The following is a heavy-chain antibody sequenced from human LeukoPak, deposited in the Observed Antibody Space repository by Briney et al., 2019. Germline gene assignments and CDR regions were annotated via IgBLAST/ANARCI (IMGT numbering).Heavy chain of an antibody. CDR1: GYSFTSYW. CDR2: IYPGDSDS. Sequence: GESLKISCKGSGYSFTSYWIGWVRQMPGKGLEWMGIIYPGDSDSRYSPSFQGQVTISADKSISTAYLQWNSLKASDTAMYYCARSRELATMHYWGQGTLVTVSS. J-gene: IGHJ4*02. CDR3: ARSRELATMHY. D-gene: IGHD5-24*01. V-gene: IGHV5-51*01.